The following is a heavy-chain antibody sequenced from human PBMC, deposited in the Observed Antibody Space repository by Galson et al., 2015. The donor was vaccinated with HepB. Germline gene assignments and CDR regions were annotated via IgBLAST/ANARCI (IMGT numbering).Heavy chain of an antibody. J-gene: IGHJ4*02. V-gene: IGHV1-69*06. CDR2: IIPIFGTA. D-gene: IGHD3-22*01. CDR3: ASSYYDSSGYYHGVDY. CDR1: GSTFSSYA. Sequence: SVKVSCKASGSTFSSYAISWVRQAPGQGLEWMGGIIPIFGTANYAQKFQGRVTITADKSTSTAYMELSSLRSEDTAVYYCASSYYDSSGYYHGVDYWGQGTLVTVSS.